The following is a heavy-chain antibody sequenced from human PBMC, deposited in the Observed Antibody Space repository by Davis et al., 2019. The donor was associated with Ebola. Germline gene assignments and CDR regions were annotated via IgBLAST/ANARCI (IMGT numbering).Heavy chain of an antibody. CDR2: IDADSGGS. J-gene: IGHJ3*02. D-gene: IGHD6-6*01. Sequence: ASVKVSCKASGYTLTGYHMHWVRQAPGQGLEWMGWIDADSGGSNYAQKFQGRVTMTRDTSISTVYMELSRVISDDTAVYACARDDTSSPSNAFDIWGQGTMVTVSS. CDR3: ARDDTSSPSNAFDI. V-gene: IGHV1-2*02. CDR1: GYTLTGYH.